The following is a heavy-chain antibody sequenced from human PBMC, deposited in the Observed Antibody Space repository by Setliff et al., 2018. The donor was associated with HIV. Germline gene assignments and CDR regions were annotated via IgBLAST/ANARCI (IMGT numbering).Heavy chain of an antibody. CDR1: GHTFSNSD. CDR2: MNQNTGVA. CDR3: ARGKGVGGVIITGGLDV. D-gene: IGHD3-10*01. J-gene: IGHJ6*04. V-gene: IGHV1-8*01. Sequence: ASVKVSCKASGHTFSNSDIHWVRRATGQGLEWMGWMNQNTGVAGYALKFQGRVTMTRDTSISTAYLELSSRTSEDTAVYWCARGKGVGGVIITGGLDVWGKGTTVTVSS.